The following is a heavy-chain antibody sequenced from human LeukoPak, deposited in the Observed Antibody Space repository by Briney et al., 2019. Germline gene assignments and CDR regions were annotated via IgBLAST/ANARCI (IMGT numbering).Heavy chain of an antibody. CDR1: GFTFSSYW. CDR2: IKQDGSEK. V-gene: IGHV3-7*01. Sequence: GGSLRLSCAASGFTFSSYWMSWVHQAPGKGLEWVANIKQDGSEKYYVDSVKGRFTISRDNAKNSLYLQMNSLRAEDTAVYYCAREHGYCSGGSCYDYFDYWGQGTLVTVSS. D-gene: IGHD2-15*01. J-gene: IGHJ4*02. CDR3: AREHGYCSGGSCYDYFDY.